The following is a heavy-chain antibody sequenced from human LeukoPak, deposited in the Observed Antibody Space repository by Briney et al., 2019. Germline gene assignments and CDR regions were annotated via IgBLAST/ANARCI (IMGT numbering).Heavy chain of an antibody. CDR1: GVSISSSNSY. D-gene: IGHD5-18*01. CDR2: IYYSGST. V-gene: IGHV4-39*07. CDR3: ARDRRGYSYSDY. Sequence: SETLSLTCTVSGVSISSSNSYWGWIRQPPGKGLEWIGSIYYSGSTYYNPSLKSRVTISVDTSKNQFSLKLSSVTAADTAVYYCARDRRGYSYSDYWGQGTLVTVSS. J-gene: IGHJ4*02.